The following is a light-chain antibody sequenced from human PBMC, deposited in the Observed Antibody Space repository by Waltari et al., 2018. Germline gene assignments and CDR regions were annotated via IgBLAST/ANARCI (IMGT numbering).Light chain of an antibody. CDR3: CSFTDTSIWV. CDR2: AAT. J-gene: IGLJ3*02. CDR1: NSHIGKYYL. Sequence: QSALTQPASVSGSPGQSITIPCTGTNSHIGKYYLVSWYQQPPGKAPNLLIYAATQRPSGVSNHFSGSKSGNTASLTISGLQPEDEANYYCCSFTDTSIWVFGGGTKLTVL. V-gene: IGLV2-23*01.